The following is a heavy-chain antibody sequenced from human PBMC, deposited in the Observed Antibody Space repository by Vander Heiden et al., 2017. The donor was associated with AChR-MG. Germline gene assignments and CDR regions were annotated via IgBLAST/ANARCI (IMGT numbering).Heavy chain of an antibody. V-gene: IGHV1-24*01. CDR1: GYTLTELS. CDR3: ATGIRFLEWLSIRDDAFDI. CDR2: FDPEDGET. D-gene: IGHD3-3*01. J-gene: IGHJ3*02. Sequence: QVQLVQSGAEVTKPGASVKVSCKVSGYTLTELSMHWVRQAPGKGLEWMGGFDPEDGETIYAQKFQGRVTMTEDTSTDTAYMELSSLRSEDTAVYYCATGIRFLEWLSIRDDAFDIWGQGTMVTVSS.